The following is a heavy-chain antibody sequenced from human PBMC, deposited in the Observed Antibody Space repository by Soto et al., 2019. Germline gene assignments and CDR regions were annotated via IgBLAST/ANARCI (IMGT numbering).Heavy chain of an antibody. D-gene: IGHD2-2*01. CDR1: GYTFTSYG. V-gene: IGHV1-18*01. CDR3: ARGLYSSSWHGENY. CDR2: ISAYNGKT. Sequence: ASVKVSRKASGYTFTSYGFSWVRPAPGQGLEWMGWISAYNGKTEYAQKLQSRVIMTTDTPTSTAYMEVRGLTSDDTAVYYCARGLYSSSWHGENYWGQGTLVTVSS. J-gene: IGHJ4*02.